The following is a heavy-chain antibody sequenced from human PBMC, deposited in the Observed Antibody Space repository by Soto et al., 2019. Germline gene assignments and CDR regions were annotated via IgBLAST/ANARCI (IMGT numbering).Heavy chain of an antibody. CDR2: ITPSGGST. CDR3: AKGGGFDWLLRGGFDY. J-gene: IGHJ4*02. D-gene: IGHD3-9*01. Sequence: EVQLLESGGGLVQPGGSLRLSCAASGFPFSSYAMNWVRQAPGKGLEWVSGITPSGGSTFYADSVKGRFTFSRDNSKNTLYLEMNSLRAEDTAVYYCAKGGGFDWLLRGGFDYWGQGTLVTVSS. CDR1: GFPFSSYA. V-gene: IGHV3-23*01.